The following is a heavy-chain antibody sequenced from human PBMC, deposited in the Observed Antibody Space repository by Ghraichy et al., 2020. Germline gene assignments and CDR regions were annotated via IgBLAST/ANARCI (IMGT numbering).Heavy chain of an antibody. J-gene: IGHJ6*03. D-gene: IGHD3-10*01. Sequence: GGSLRLSCTASGFTFSSHGMRWVRQAPGKGLEWVAVISYDGSNKYYADAVKGRFIISRDNSKNTLYLQMNSLRPEDTAVYYCAKDWGFVVRYYMDVWGKGTTVTVSS. CDR2: ISYDGSNK. CDR1: GFTFSSHG. V-gene: IGHV3-30*18. CDR3: AKDWGFVVRYYMDV.